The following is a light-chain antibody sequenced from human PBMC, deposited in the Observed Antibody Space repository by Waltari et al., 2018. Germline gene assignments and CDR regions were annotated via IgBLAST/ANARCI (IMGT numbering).Light chain of an antibody. V-gene: IGKV1-5*03. CDR3: QQAWT. Sequence: DIQMTQSPSTLSASLGDRVTITCRASQTINTWLAWYQQKPGKAPNLLIYRTSTLESGVPSRFSGSGSGTEFTLTISSLQPDDFATYYCQQAWTFGQGTKVEIK. J-gene: IGKJ1*01. CDR2: RTS. CDR1: QTINTW.